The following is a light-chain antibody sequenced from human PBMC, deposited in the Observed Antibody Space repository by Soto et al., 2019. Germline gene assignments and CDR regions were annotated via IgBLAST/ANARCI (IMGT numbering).Light chain of an antibody. CDR2: VAS. V-gene: IGKV3-20*01. Sequence: EIVLTQSPGTLSLSPGERATLSCRASQSISSNYLAWYQQKPGQAPRLLIYVASSRASGIPDRFSGSGSGTDFTLTISKLESEDFAVYYCQQYGSSLITFGQGTRLEIK. CDR3: QQYGSSLIT. J-gene: IGKJ5*01. CDR1: QSISSNY.